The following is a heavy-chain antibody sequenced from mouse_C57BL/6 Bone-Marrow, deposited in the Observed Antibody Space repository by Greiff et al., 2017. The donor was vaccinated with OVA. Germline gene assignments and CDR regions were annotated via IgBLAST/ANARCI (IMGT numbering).Heavy chain of an antibody. D-gene: IGHD3-2*02. CDR3: ARSQTAQATPLMDY. CDR2: INPNNGGT. Sequence: EVQLQQSGPELVKPGASVKIPCKASGYTFTDYNMDWVKQSHGKSLEWIGDINPNNGGTIYNQKFKGKATLTVDKSSSTAYMELRSLTSEDTAVYYCARSQTAQATPLMDYWGQGTSVTVSS. J-gene: IGHJ4*01. V-gene: IGHV1-18*01. CDR1: GYTFTDYN.